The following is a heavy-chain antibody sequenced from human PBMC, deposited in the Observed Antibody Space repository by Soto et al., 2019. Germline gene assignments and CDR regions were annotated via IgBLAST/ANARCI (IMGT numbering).Heavy chain of an antibody. J-gene: IGHJ3*02. CDR1: GGSISSSSYY. V-gene: IGHV4-61*05. D-gene: IGHD3-9*01. CDR3: ASYDILTGYQNAFDI. CDR2: IYYSGST. Sequence: SETLSLTCTVSGGSISSSSYYWGWIRQPPGKGLEWIGYIYYSGSTNYNPSLKSRVTISVDTSKNQFSLKLSSVTAADTAVYYCASYDILTGYQNAFDIWGQGTMVTVSS.